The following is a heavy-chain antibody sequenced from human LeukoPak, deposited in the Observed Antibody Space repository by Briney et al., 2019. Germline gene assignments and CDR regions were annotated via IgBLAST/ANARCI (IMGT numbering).Heavy chain of an antibody. D-gene: IGHD2-2*01. V-gene: IGHV4-39*01. CDR2: IYYSGST. CDR3: ARTRGGYVRY. Sequence: PSETLPLTCTVSGGSISSSSYYWGWIRQPPGKGLEWIGSIYYSGSTYYNPSLKSRVTISVDTSKNQFSLKLSSVTAADTAVYYCARTRGGYVRYWGQGTLVTVSS. CDR1: GGSISSSSYY. J-gene: IGHJ4*02.